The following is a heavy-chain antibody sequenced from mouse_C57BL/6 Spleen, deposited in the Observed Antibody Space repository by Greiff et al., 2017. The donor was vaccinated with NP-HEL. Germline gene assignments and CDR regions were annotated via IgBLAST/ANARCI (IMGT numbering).Heavy chain of an antibody. J-gene: IGHJ2*01. CDR3: TVGHYFDY. CDR1: GFTFSNYW. CDR2: IRLKSDNYAT. Sequence: EVKVEESGGGLVQPGGSMKLSCVASGFTFSNYWMNWVRQSPEKGLEWVAQIRLKSDNYATHYAESVKGRFTISRDDSKSSVYLQMNNLRAEDTGIYYCTVGHYFDYWGQGTTLTVSS. V-gene: IGHV6-3*01.